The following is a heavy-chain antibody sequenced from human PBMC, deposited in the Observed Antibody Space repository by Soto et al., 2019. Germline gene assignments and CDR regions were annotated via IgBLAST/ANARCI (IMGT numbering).Heavy chain of an antibody. CDR1: GGSISSYY. V-gene: IGHV4-59*08. Sequence: SETLSLTCTVSGGSISSYYWSWIRQPPGKGLEWIGYIYYSGSTNYNPSLKSRVTISVDTSKNQFSLKLSSVTAADTAVYYCARPRRGYDLGAFDIWGQGTMVTVSS. D-gene: IGHD5-12*01. J-gene: IGHJ3*02. CDR2: IYYSGST. CDR3: ARPRRGYDLGAFDI.